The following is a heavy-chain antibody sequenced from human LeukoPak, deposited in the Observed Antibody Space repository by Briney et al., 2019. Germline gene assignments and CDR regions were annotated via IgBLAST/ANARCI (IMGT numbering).Heavy chain of an antibody. Sequence: PGGSLRLSCAASGVTFSSYEMNWGRQAPGKGLEWVSYISSSGSTIYYADSVKGRFTISRDNAKNSLYLQMNSLRAEDTAVYYCARVGRSGYDSRVFDYWGQGTLVTVSS. J-gene: IGHJ4*02. V-gene: IGHV3-48*03. D-gene: IGHD5-12*01. CDR3: ARVGRSGYDSRVFDY. CDR2: ISSSGSTI. CDR1: GVTFSSYE.